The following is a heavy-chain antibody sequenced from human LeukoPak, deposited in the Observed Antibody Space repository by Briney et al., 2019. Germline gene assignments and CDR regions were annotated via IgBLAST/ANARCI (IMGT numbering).Heavy chain of an antibody. J-gene: IGHJ6*02. CDR2: IWSDGSNK. Sequence: GGSLRLSCAASGFTFATNAMNWVRQAPGKGLEWVAVIWSDGSNKYYGDSEKGRFTISRDNSKNTLYLQMNSLRAEDTAVYYCARDPERFGELLPPYYHSYYGMDVWGQGTTVTVSS. CDR3: ARDPERFGELLPPYYHSYYGMDV. D-gene: IGHD3-10*01. V-gene: IGHV3-33*08. CDR1: GFTFATNA.